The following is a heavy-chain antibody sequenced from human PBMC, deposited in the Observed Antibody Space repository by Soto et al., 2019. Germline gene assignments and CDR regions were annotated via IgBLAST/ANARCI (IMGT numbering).Heavy chain of an antibody. CDR2: IYHSGST. Sequence: QLQLQESGSGLVKPSQTLSLTCAVSGGSISSGGYSWSWIRQPPGKGLEWIGYIYHSGSTYYNPSLKIRVTISVDRSKNQFSLKLSSVTAAATAVYYCARDSGYGYNWFDPWGQGTLVTVSS. J-gene: IGHJ5*02. V-gene: IGHV4-30-2*01. CDR1: GGSISSGGYS. CDR3: ARDSGYGYNWFDP. D-gene: IGHD5-18*01.